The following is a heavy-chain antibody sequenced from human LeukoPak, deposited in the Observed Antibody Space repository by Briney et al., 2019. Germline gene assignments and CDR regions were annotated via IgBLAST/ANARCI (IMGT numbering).Heavy chain of an antibody. Sequence: ASVKVSCKASGYTFTGYYMHWVRQAPGQGLEWMGRIDPNSGGTNYAQKLQGRVTMTRDTSISTAYMELSRLRSDDTAVYYCARESLWYYYGSGSWDFDYWGQGTLVTVSS. D-gene: IGHD3-10*01. J-gene: IGHJ4*02. CDR3: ARESLWYYYGSGSWDFDY. CDR2: IDPNSGGT. V-gene: IGHV1-2*06. CDR1: GYTFTGYY.